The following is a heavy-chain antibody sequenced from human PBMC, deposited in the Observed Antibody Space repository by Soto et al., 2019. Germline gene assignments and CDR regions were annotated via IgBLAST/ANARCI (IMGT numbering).Heavy chain of an antibody. CDR3: ARDMGGYLDY. V-gene: IGHV3-53*01. CDR1: GFTFSSYA. D-gene: IGHD2-15*01. J-gene: IGHJ4*02. Sequence: GGSLRLSCAASGFTFSSYAMNWVRQAPGKGLEWVSVIYNSGGTYYADSVKGRFTISRDNSKNTLYLQMNSLRADDTAMYYCARDMGGYLDYWGKGTVVTVTS. CDR2: IYNSGGT.